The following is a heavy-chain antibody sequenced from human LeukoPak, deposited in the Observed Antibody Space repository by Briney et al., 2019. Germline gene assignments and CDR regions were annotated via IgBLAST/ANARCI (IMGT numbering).Heavy chain of an antibody. Sequence: GESLKISCKGSGYSFTSYWIGWVRQMPGKGLEWMGIIYPGDSDTRYSPSFQGQVTISADKSISTAYLQWSSLKASDTAMYYCARHIVSGCSSTSCYVGDHFDYWGQGTLVTVSS. V-gene: IGHV5-51*01. CDR2: IYPGDSDT. CDR1: GYSFTSYW. CDR3: ARHIVSGCSSTSCYVGDHFDY. D-gene: IGHD2-2*01. J-gene: IGHJ4*02.